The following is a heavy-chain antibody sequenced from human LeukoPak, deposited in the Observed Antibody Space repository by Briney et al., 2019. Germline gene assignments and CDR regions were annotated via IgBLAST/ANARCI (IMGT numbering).Heavy chain of an antibody. CDR1: GFTFSSYA. V-gene: IGHV3-23*01. Sequence: PGGSLRLSCAASGFTFSSYAMSWVRQAPGTGLEWVSAISGSGGSTYYADSVKGRFTISRDNSKNTLYPQMNSLRAEDTAVYYCASRRRGNIFWVRYFDWLLSTYWGQGTLVTVSS. D-gene: IGHD3-9*01. CDR3: ASRRRGNIFWVRYFDWLLSTY. J-gene: IGHJ4*02. CDR2: ISGSGGST.